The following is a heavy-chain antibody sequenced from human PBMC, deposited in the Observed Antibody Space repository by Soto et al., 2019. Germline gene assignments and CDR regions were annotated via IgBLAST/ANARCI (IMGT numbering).Heavy chain of an antibody. J-gene: IGHJ6*02. CDR2: ISAYNGNT. CDR3: ARDVERSSGWLISYGIDV. CDR1: GYTFTSYG. D-gene: IGHD6-19*01. Sequence: QVQLVQSGAEVKKPGASVKVSCKASGYTFTSYGISWVRQAPGQGLEWMGWISAYNGNTNYAQKLQGRVTMTTDTXTXTXXMELRSLRSDDTAVYYCARDVERSSGWLISYGIDVWGQGTTVTVSS. V-gene: IGHV1-18*01.